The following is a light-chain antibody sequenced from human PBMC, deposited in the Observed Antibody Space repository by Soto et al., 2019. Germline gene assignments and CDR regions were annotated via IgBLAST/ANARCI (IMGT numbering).Light chain of an antibody. CDR1: SSDVGGYNY. CDR2: EVS. Sequence: QSVLTQPASVSGSPGQSITISCTGTSSDVGGYNYVSWYQQHPGKAPKLMIYEVSNRPSGVSNRVSGSKSGNTASLTISGLQAEDEADYYCSSYTSRSTQVFGTGTKVTVL. V-gene: IGLV2-14*01. J-gene: IGLJ1*01. CDR3: SSYTSRSTQV.